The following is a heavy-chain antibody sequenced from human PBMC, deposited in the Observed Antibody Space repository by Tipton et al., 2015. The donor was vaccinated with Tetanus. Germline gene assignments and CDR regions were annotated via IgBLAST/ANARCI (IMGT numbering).Heavy chain of an antibody. J-gene: IGHJ1*01. CDR3: ARDETYGDRAEYFQH. CDR2: IYHSGST. Sequence: TLSLTCAVSGGSISSSNWWSWVRQPPGKGLEWIGEIYHSGSTNYNPSLKSRVTISVDKSKNQFSLKLSSVTAADTAVYYCARDETYGDRAEYFQHWGQGTLVTVSS. V-gene: IGHV4-4*02. CDR1: GGSISSSNW. D-gene: IGHD4-17*01.